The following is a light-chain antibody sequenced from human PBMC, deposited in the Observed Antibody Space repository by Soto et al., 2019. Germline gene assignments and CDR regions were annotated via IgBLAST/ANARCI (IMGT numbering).Light chain of an antibody. CDR1: SSDVGGYNY. CDR3: SSYTSSRTLLYV. Sequence: QSALTQPASVSGSPGQSITISCTGTSSDVGGYNYVSWYQQHPGKAPKLMIYDVSNRPSGVSNRFSGSKSGNTASLTISGLQAEDEADYYCSSYTSSRTLLYVFGTATKLTVL. V-gene: IGLV2-14*01. CDR2: DVS. J-gene: IGLJ1*01.